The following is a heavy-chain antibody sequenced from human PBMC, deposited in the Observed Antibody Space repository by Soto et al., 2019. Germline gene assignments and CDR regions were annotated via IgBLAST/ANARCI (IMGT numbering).Heavy chain of an antibody. V-gene: IGHV4-61*01. D-gene: IGHD2-15*01. CDR3: ARVGSSCHSGGCYYYYGLGV. CDR2: IYDSGST. Sequence: QVRLQESGPGLVKPSETLSLSCLVSSDSVGNGPYYWSWIRQSPGEGLEWIAYIYDSGSTNVNPSLESRVNISIDMSKNQFFLELRSVTAADAAVYFCARVGSSCHSGGCYYYYGLGVCGQGTTVAIS. CDR1: SDSVGNGPYY. J-gene: IGHJ6*02.